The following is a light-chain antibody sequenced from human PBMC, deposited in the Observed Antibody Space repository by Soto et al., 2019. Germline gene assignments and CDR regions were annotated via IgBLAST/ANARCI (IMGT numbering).Light chain of an antibody. CDR3: LLYFDVARV. Sequence: QAVVTQEPSLTVFPGGTVTLTFGSSTGTLTSGHFPYWFQQKPGQAPRALIFDTSKKYSWTPARFSGSLLGGKAALTLSGAQPEDEADYYCLLYFDVARVFGGGTQLTVL. CDR1: TGTLTSGHF. J-gene: IGLJ2*01. CDR2: DTS. V-gene: IGLV7-46*01.